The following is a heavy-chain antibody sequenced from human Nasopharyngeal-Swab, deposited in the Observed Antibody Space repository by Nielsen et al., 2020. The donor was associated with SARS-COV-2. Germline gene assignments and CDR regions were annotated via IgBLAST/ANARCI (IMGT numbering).Heavy chain of an antibody. D-gene: IGHD2-21*01. CDR1: GGSFSGYY. V-gene: IGHV4-34*01. Sequence: GSLRLSCAVYGGSFSGYYRSWIRQPPGKGLEWIGEINHSGSTNYNPSLKSRVTISVDTSKNQFSLKLSSVTAADTAVYYCARGSLFLDYWGQGTLVTVSS. CDR3: ARGSLFLDY. J-gene: IGHJ4*02. CDR2: INHSGST.